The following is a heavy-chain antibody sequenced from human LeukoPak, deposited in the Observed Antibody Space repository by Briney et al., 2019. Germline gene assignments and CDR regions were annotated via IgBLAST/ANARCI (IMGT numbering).Heavy chain of an antibody. D-gene: IGHD6-13*01. J-gene: IGHJ3*02. Sequence: SETLSLTCAVSGGSISSYYWSWIRQPPGKGLEWIGYIYYSGSTNYNPSLKSRVTISVDTSKNQFSLKLSSVTAADTAVYYCARDSNWYDAFDIWGQGTMVTVS. CDR3: ARDSNWYDAFDI. CDR2: IYYSGST. V-gene: IGHV4-59*01. CDR1: GGSISSYY.